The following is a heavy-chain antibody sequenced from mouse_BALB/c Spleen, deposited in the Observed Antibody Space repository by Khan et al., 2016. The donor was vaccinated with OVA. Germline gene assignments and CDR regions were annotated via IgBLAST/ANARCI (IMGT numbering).Heavy chain of an antibody. V-gene: IGHV5-6*01. Sequence: VQLKESGGDVVKPGGSLKLSCAASGFTFSTYGMSWVRQTPDKRLEWVATISTGGHYTYYPDTVKGRFTISRDNAKNTLYLQMSSLKSEYTAMFYCERLAYYYYGEGFAYWGQGTMVTVSA. D-gene: IGHD1-1*02. CDR2: ISTGGHYT. CDR1: GFTFSTYG. J-gene: IGHJ3*01. CDR3: ERLAYYYYGEGFAY.